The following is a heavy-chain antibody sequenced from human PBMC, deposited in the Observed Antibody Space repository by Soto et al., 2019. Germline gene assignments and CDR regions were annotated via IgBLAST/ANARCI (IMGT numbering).Heavy chain of an antibody. CDR3: ARETANRVPSLLAI. V-gene: IGHV4-34*01. Sequence: SETLSLTCAVYGGSFSGYYWSWIRQPPGKGLEWIGEINHSGSTNYNPSLKSRVTISVDTSKNQFSLKLSSVTAADTAVYYCARETANRVPSLLAIWGQGTMVPGSS. CDR1: GGSFSGYY. D-gene: IGHD7-27*01. CDR2: INHSGST. J-gene: IGHJ3*02.